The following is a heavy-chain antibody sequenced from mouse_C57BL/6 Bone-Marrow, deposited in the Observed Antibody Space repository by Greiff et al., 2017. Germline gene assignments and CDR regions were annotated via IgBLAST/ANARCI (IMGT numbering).Heavy chain of an antibody. CDR1: GFTFSDYG. Sequence: EVKLVESGGGLVKPGGSLKLSCAASGFTFSDYGMHWVRQAPEKGLEWVAYIRSGSSTIYYADTVKGRFTISRDNAKNTLFLQMTSLRSEDTAMYYCARTLYYSNSLYYAMDYWGQGTSVTVSS. V-gene: IGHV5-17*01. CDR3: ARTLYYSNSLYYAMDY. J-gene: IGHJ4*01. D-gene: IGHD1-1*01. CDR2: IRSGSSTI.